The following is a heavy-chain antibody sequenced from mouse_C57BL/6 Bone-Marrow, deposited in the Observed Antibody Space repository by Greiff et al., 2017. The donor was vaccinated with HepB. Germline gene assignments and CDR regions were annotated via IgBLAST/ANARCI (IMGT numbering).Heavy chain of an antibody. D-gene: IGHD2-3*01. CDR1: GYTFTDYE. Sequence: VQVVESGAELVRPGASVTLSCKASGYTFTDYEMHWVKQTPVHGLEWIGAIDPETGGTAYNQKFKGKAILTADKSSSIAYMELRSLTSEDSAVYYCTRSEDGYYFYYAMDYWGQGTSVTVSS. J-gene: IGHJ4*01. V-gene: IGHV1-15*01. CDR2: IDPETGGT. CDR3: TRSEDGYYFYYAMDY.